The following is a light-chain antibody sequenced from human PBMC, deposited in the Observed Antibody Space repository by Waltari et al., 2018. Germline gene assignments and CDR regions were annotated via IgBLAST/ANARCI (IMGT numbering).Light chain of an antibody. V-gene: IGKV4-1*01. Sequence: DIVMTQSPDSLAVSLGERATINCQSSQSVLNTSNNRNRVAWFQQKPGQPPKVLIDWSSTRESGVPDRFSGSGSGTDFTRTISSLQAEDVAVYYCQQYYSTPPTFGQGTKLEIK. J-gene: IGKJ2*01. CDR3: QQYYSTPPT. CDR1: QSVLNTSNNRNR. CDR2: WSS.